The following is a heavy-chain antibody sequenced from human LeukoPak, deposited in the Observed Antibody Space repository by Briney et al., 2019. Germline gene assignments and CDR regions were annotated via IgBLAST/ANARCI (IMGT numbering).Heavy chain of an antibody. CDR3: ARQLYCDSSGYYYYFDY. J-gene: IGHJ4*02. CDR2: IYYSGST. V-gene: IGHV4-39*01. Sequence: PSETLSLTCTVSGGSISSSSYYWGWIRQPPGKGLEWIGSIYYSGSTYYNPSLKSRVTISVDTSKNQFSLKLSSVTAADTAVYYCARQLYCDSSGYYYYFDYWGQGALVTVSS. CDR1: GGSISSSSYY. D-gene: IGHD3-22*01.